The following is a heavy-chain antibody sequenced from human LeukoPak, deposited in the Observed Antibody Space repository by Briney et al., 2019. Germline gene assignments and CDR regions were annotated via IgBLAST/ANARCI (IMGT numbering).Heavy chain of an antibody. D-gene: IGHD4-11*01. V-gene: IGHV1-69*05. CDR1: GGTFSSYA. CDR3: ARLGFHDYSNDGGGY. CDR2: IIPIFGTA. Sequence: GASVKVSCKASGGTFSSYAISWVRQAPGQGLEWMGGIIPIFGTANYAQKFQGRVTITTDESTSTAYMELSSLRSEDTAVYYCARLGFHDYSNDGGGYWGQGTLVTVSS. J-gene: IGHJ4*02.